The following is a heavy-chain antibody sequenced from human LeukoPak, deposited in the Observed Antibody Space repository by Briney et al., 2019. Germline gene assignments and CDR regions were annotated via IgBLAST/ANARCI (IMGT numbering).Heavy chain of an antibody. Sequence: PGGSLRLSCAASGFTFSSYAMHWVRQAPGKGLEWVSNISSGGVYEYYVDSVKGRFTISRDNSKNTLYLQLNSLRTEDTAVYYCARDSTYYYDSGSSGPHYFDNWGQGTLVTVSS. J-gene: IGHJ4*02. D-gene: IGHD3-10*01. CDR1: GFTFSSYA. CDR2: ISSGGVYE. CDR3: ARDSTYYYDSGSSGPHYFDN. V-gene: IGHV3-30*01.